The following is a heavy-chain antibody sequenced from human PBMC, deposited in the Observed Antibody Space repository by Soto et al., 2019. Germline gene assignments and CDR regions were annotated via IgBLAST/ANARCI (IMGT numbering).Heavy chain of an antibody. Sequence: PSETLSLTCTVSGGSISSGDYYWGWIRQPPGKGLEWIGNIYYSGSTYYNPSLKSRVTISVDTSKNQFSLKLSSVTAADTAVYYCALLSRVAYYYCYGMDVWGQGNTVTVS. CDR2: IYYSGST. J-gene: IGHJ6*01. CDR3: ALLSRVAYYYCYGMDV. D-gene: IGHD3-10*01. CDR1: GGSISSGDYY. V-gene: IGHV4-39*01.